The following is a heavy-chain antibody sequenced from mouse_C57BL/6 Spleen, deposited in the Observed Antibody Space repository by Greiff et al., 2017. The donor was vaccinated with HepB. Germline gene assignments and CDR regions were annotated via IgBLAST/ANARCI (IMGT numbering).Heavy chain of an antibody. Sequence: QVQLQQPGAELVMPGASVKLSCKASGYTFTSYWMHWVKQRPGQGLEWIGEIDPSDSYTNYNQKFKGKSTLTVDKSSSTAYMQLSSLTSEDSAVYYCARKGYYGRSDYWGQGTTLTVSS. D-gene: IGHD1-1*01. CDR2: IDPSDSYT. V-gene: IGHV1-69*01. J-gene: IGHJ2*01. CDR1: GYTFTSYW. CDR3: ARKGYYGRSDY.